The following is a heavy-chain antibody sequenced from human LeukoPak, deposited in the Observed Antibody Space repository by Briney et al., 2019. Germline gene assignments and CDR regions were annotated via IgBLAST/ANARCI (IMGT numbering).Heavy chain of an antibody. Sequence: SETLSLTCAVYGVSFSGYYWSWIRQPPGKGLKWIGEINHSGSTNYNPSLKSRVTISVDTSKNQLSLKLSSVTAADTAVYYCASLGTYCSGGSCYSFDYWGQGTLVTVSS. V-gene: IGHV4-34*01. CDR1: GVSFSGYY. D-gene: IGHD2-15*01. J-gene: IGHJ4*02. CDR3: ASLGTYCSGGSCYSFDY. CDR2: INHSGST.